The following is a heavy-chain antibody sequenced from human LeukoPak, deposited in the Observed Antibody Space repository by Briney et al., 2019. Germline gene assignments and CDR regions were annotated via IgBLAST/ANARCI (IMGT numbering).Heavy chain of an antibody. D-gene: IGHD2-8*01. CDR2: INPNSGGT. CDR3: TRGGSQTWYYFDY. CDR1: GYTFPAYC. J-gene: IGHJ4*02. V-gene: IGHV1-2*02. Sequence: ASVKVSCKASGYTFPAYCMHWLRQAPGQGLEWMGWINPNSGGTNFAQNFKGRVTMTRDTSISAAYMELSRLTSDDTAVYYCTRGGSQTWYYFDYWGQGTLVTVSS.